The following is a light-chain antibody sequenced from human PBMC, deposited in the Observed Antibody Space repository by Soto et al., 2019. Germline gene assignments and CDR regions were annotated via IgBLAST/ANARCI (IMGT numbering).Light chain of an antibody. CDR1: QSVSRTY. CDR3: QQYGRSGT. CDR2: ATS. Sequence: VLAPSPGPLFLSSGGRATLSCRASQSVSRTYLAWYQQKPVQAPRLLIYATSSRATGIPDRFSGSGSGTDFTLTISRLEPEDFAVYYCQQYGRSGTFGQGTKVDI. V-gene: IGKV3-20*01. J-gene: IGKJ1*01.